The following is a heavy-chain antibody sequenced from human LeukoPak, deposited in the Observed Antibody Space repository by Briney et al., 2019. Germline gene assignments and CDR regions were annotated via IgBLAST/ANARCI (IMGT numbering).Heavy chain of an antibody. CDR3: AELGITMIGGV. CDR1: GFTFSSYE. Sequence: GGSLRLSCAASGFTFSSYEMNWVRQAPGKGLEWVSYISSSGSTIFYADSVKGRFTISRDNAKNSLYLQVNSLRAEDTAVYYCAELGITMIGGVWGKGTTVTISS. J-gene: IGHJ6*04. CDR2: ISSSGSTI. V-gene: IGHV3-48*03. D-gene: IGHD3-10*02.